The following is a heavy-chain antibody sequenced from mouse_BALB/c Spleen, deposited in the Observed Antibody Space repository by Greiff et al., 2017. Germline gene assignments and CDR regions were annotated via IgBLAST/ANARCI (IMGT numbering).Heavy chain of an antibody. V-gene: IGHV7-3*02. D-gene: IGHD2-14*01. CDR1: GFTFTDYY. Sequence: EVHLVESGGGLVQPGGSLRLSCATSGFTFTDYYMSWVRQPPGKALEWLGFIRNKANGYTTEYSASVKGRFTISRDNSQSILYLQMNTLRAEDSATYYCARDIRYDGAAWFAYWGQGTLVTVSA. J-gene: IGHJ3*01. CDR3: ARDIRYDGAAWFAY. CDR2: IRNKANGYTT.